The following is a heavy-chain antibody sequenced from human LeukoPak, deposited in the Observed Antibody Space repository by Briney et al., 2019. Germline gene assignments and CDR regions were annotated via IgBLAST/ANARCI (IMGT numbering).Heavy chain of an antibody. D-gene: IGHD6-13*01. Sequence: SETLSLTCAVYVGSFSGYYWSWICQPPGKGLEWIGEINHSGSTNYNPSLKSRVTISVDTSKNQFSLKLSSVTAADTAVYYCARGLISSNWGQGTLVTVSS. CDR3: ARGLISSN. J-gene: IGHJ4*02. CDR2: INHSGST. V-gene: IGHV4-34*01. CDR1: VGSFSGYY.